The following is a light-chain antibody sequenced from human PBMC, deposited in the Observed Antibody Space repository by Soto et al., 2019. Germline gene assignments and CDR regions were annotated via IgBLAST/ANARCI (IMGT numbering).Light chain of an antibody. Sequence: EVVLTQSPGTLSLSPGESATLSCRASQNIRGNELAWYQQKPGQAPRLLIYRGSSRATGIPDRFSGRGSGTDFTLTISRLEPEDFAGYYCKDYGTSAPWTFGQGTKVEIK. V-gene: IGKV3-20*01. CDR1: QNIRGNE. CDR3: KDYGTSAPWT. J-gene: IGKJ1*01. CDR2: RGS.